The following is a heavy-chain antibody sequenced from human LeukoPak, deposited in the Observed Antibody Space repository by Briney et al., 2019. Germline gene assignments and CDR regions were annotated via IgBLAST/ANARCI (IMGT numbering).Heavy chain of an antibody. J-gene: IGHJ4*02. CDR1: GFPFNDYS. D-gene: IGHD1-7*01. CDR2: ITSSGSHK. CDR3: AREGIYRAGKDMELLVLDY. V-gene: IGHV3-21*01. Sequence: GGSLRLSCAASGFPFNDYSMNWVRQTPGKGLEWVSSITSSGSHKYFADSLKGRITISRDNVNKLFYLQMSSLRAEDTAVYYCAREGIYRAGKDMELLVLDYWGQGTLVTVSS.